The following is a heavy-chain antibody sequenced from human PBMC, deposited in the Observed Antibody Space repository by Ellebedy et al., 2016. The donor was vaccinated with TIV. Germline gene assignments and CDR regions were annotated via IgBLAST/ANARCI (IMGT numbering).Heavy chain of an antibody. CDR2: ISGSGGST. CDR3: AGPDGLRQVGAIHDAFDI. V-gene: IGHV3-23*01. D-gene: IGHD1-26*01. CDR1: GFTFSSYA. J-gene: IGHJ3*02. Sequence: GESLKISCAASGFTFSSYAMSWVRQAPGKGLEWISAISGSGGSTYYADSVKGRFTISRDNSKNTLYLQMNSPRAEDTAVYYCAGPDGLRQVGAIHDAFDIWGQGTMVTVSS.